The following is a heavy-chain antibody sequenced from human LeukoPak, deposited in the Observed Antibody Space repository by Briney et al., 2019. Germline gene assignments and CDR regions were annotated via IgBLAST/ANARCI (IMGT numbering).Heavy chain of an antibody. CDR3: ARVDIVATIPYFDY. J-gene: IGHJ4*02. V-gene: IGHV4-59*01. D-gene: IGHD5-12*01. Sequence: SETLSLTCTVSGGSISSYYWSWIRQPPGKGLEWIGYIYYSGSTNYNPSLKSRVTISVDTSKNQFSLKLSSVTAADTAVYYCARVDIVATIPYFDYWGQGTLVTVSS. CDR2: IYYSGST. CDR1: GGSISSYY.